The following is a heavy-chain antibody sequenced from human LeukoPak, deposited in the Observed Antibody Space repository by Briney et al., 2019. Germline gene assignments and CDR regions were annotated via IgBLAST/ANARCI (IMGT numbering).Heavy chain of an antibody. CDR3: ARYYYDSSGTQHGFDY. Sequence: ASVKVSCKASGYTFTSYGISWVRQAPGQGLEWMGWISAYNGNTNYAQKLQGRVTMTTDTSTSTAYMELRSLRSDDTAVYYCARYYYDSSGTQHGFDYWGQGTLVIVSS. V-gene: IGHV1-18*01. D-gene: IGHD3-22*01. J-gene: IGHJ4*02. CDR1: GYTFTSYG. CDR2: ISAYNGNT.